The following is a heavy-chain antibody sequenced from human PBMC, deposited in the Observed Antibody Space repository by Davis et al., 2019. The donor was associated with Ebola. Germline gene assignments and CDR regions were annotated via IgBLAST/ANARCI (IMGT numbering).Heavy chain of an antibody. D-gene: IGHD6-13*01. Sequence: PGGSLRLSCAPSGFTFSSYSMHWVRQAPGKELEWVSYISGSSDTINYADSVKGRFTISRDNAKNSLYLQMNSLGDEDTAVYYCARDPRGRSSSWYDYWGQGALVTVSS. J-gene: IGHJ4*02. CDR2: ISGSSDTI. CDR3: ARDPRGRSSSWYDY. V-gene: IGHV3-48*02. CDR1: GFTFSSYS.